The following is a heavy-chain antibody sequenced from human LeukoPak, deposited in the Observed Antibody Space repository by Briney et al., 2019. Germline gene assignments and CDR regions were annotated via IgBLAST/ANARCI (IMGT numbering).Heavy chain of an antibody. Sequence: GGSLRLSCAVSGFPLSSYWMSWLRQAPGKGLEWVANVKPDSSEKYSIGSVKGRFSISRDNAKNLLYLQMNNLKVEDTAMYYCARDGSGWSIYWGQGTLVTVSS. CDR1: GFPLSSYW. CDR2: VKPDSSEK. J-gene: IGHJ4*02. CDR3: ARDGSGWSIY. V-gene: IGHV3-7*01. D-gene: IGHD6-19*01.